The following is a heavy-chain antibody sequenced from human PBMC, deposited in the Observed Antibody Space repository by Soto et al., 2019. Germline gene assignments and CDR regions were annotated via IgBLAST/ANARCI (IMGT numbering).Heavy chain of an antibody. CDR2: IYYSGST. V-gene: IGHV4-59*01. D-gene: IGHD5-12*01. J-gene: IGHJ4*02. Sequence: QVQLQESGPGLVKPSETLSLTCTVSGGSISSYYWSWIRQPPGKGLEWIGYIYYSGSTNYNPSLKSRVTLSVDTSKNQFSLKLSSVTAADTAVYYCARVWRMATIPYYFDYWGQGTLVTVSS. CDR3: ARVWRMATIPYYFDY. CDR1: GGSISSYY.